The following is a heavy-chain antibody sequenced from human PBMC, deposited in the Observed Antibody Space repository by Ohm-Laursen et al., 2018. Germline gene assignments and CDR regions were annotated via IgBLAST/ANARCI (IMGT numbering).Heavy chain of an antibody. D-gene: IGHD6-13*01. CDR3: ARGGQQQVEDY. J-gene: IGHJ4*02. CDR1: GFSFSSYS. V-gene: IGHV3-48*04. CDR2: ISSSSSTI. Sequence: SLRLSCSASGFSFSSYSMNWVRQAPGKGLEWVSYISSSSSTIYYADSVKGRFTISRDNAENSLYLQMNSLRAEDSAVYYCARGGQQQVEDYWGQGILVTVSS.